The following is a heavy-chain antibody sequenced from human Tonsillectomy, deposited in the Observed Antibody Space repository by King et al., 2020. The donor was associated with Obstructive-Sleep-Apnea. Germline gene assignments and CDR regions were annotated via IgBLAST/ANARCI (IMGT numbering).Heavy chain of an antibody. CDR2: IYPGDFDT. CDR3: AGSHYYYGAVTYFDY. CDR1: GYSFTNYW. Sequence: QLVQSRAVGKKPGESLKISCTGSGYSFTNYWIGWVRQMPGKGLEWVGVIYPGDFDTRYIPSFHGQVTISVDKSINTAYLQWNSLKDSDTDMYYCAGSHYYYGAVTYFDYWGQGTLVTVSS. D-gene: IGHD3-10*01. V-gene: IGHV5-51*01. J-gene: IGHJ4*02.